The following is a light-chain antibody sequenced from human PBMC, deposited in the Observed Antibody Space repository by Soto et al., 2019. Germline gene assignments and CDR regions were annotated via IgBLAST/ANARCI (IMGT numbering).Light chain of an antibody. J-gene: IGKJ2*01. V-gene: IGKV3-20*01. CDR1: QSVSSNY. Sequence: EIVLTQSPGTLSLSPGERATLSCRASQSVSSNYLAWYQQKPGQAPRLLVYGASSRATGIPDRFSGSGSGTDFSLTITRLEPGDSAVYYCQQYGSSSYTFGQGTKLEI. CDR2: GAS. CDR3: QQYGSSSYT.